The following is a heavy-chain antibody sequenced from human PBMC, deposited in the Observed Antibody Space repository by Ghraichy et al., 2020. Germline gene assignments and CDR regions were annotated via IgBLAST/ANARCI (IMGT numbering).Heavy chain of an antibody. V-gene: IGHV4-39*01. J-gene: IGHJ4*02. CDR2: IYYSGST. D-gene: IGHD4-17*01. CDR1: GGSISSSSYY. CDR3: ARPFDYGEPFDY. Sequence: SETLSLTCTDSGGSISSSSYYWGWIRQPPGKGLEWIGSIYYSGSTYYNPSLKSRVTISVDTSKNQFSLKLSSVTAADTAVYYCARPFDYGEPFDYWGQGTLVTVSS.